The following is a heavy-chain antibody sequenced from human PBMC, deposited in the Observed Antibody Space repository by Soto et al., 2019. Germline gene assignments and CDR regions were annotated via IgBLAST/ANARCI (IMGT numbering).Heavy chain of an antibody. J-gene: IGHJ4*02. CDR2: IYYSGST. V-gene: IGHV4-31*03. CDR3: ARWPQLEPRFDY. Sequence: SETLSLTCTVSGFSISSGGYYWSWIRQHPGKGLEWIGYIYYSGSTYYNPSLKSRVTISVDTSKNQFSLKLSSVTAADTAVYYCARWPQLEPRFDYWGQGTLVTVSS. D-gene: IGHD1-1*01. CDR1: GFSISSGGYY.